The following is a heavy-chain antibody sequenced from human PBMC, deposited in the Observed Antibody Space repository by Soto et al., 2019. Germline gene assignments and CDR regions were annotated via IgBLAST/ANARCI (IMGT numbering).Heavy chain of an antibody. CDR3: ARGSRYSDGYDVHDYYYMDV. D-gene: IGHD5-18*01. CDR1: SDSFSSGDYF. Sequence: SETLSLTCTVSSDSFSSGDYFWSWIRQTPEKGLEWIAYIYYSGSSHYNTSLKSRFTISIDTSRKQFSLTLSSVTAADTAVYYCARGSRYSDGYDVHDYYYMDVWGRGTTVTVTS. V-gene: IGHV4-30-4*02. CDR2: IYYSGSS. J-gene: IGHJ6*03.